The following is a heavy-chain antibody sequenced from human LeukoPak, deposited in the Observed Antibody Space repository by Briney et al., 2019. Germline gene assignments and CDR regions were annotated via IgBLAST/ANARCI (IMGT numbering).Heavy chain of an antibody. V-gene: IGHV3-30-3*01. J-gene: IGHJ6*02. D-gene: IGHD3-22*01. CDR2: ISYDGSNK. Sequence: PGRSLRLSCAASGFTFSRYAMHWVRQAPGKGLEWVAVISYDGSNKYYADSVKGRFTISRDDSKNTLYLQMNSLRAEDTAVYFCASNYYDSSGPYYYGMDVWGQGTTVTVSS. CDR1: GFTFSRYA. CDR3: ASNYYDSSGPYYYGMDV.